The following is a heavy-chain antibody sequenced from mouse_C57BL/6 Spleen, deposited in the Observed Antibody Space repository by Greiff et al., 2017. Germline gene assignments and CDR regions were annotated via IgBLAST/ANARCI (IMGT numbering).Heavy chain of an antibody. CDR1: GFNIKDDY. J-gene: IGHJ2*01. CDR3: TTRAYYDGSSSPYFDY. Sequence: EVQLQQSGAELVRPGASVKLSCTASGFNIKDDYMHWVKQRPEQGLEWIGWIDPENGDTEYASKFQGKATITADTSSNTAYLQLSSLTSEDTAVYYGTTRAYYDGSSSPYFDYWGQGTTLTVSS. D-gene: IGHD1-1*01. CDR2: IDPENGDT. V-gene: IGHV14-4*01.